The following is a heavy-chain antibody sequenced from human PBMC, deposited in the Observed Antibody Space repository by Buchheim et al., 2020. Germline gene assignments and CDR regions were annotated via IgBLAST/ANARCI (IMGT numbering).Heavy chain of an antibody. D-gene: IGHD6-19*01. CDR1: GFTFSSYG. CDR2: ISYDGSNK. J-gene: IGHJ4*02. Sequence: QVQLVESGGGVVQPGRSLRLSCAASGFTFSSYGVHWVRQAPGKGLEWVAVISYDGSNKYYADSVKGRFTISRDNSKNTLYLQMNSLRAEDTAVYYCAKDEEIAVAGVDYWGQGTL. V-gene: IGHV3-30*18. CDR3: AKDEEIAVAGVDY.